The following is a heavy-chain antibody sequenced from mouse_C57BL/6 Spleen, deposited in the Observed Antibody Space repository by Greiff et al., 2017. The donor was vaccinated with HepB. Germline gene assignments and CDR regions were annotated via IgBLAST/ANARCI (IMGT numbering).Heavy chain of an antibody. CDR2: ISSGSSTI. V-gene: IGHV5-17*01. CDR3: ARPGTTVVAKGYFDV. D-gene: IGHD1-1*01. Sequence: EVKVVESGGGLVKPGGSLKLSCAASGFTFSDYGMHWVRQAPEKGLEWVAYISSGSSTIYYADTVKGRFTISRDNAKNTLFLQMTSLRSEDTAMYYCARPGTTVVAKGYFDVWGTGTTVTVSS. CDR1: GFTFSDYG. J-gene: IGHJ1*03.